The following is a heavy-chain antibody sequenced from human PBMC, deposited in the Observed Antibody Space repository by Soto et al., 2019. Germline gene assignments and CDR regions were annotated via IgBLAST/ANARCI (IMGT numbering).Heavy chain of an antibody. CDR3: AKADPTGSAVAGKPDIDY. Sequence: PGGSLRLSCAASGFTFSSYAMSWVRQAPGKGLEWVSAISGSGGSTYYADSVKGRFTISRDNSKNTLYLQMNSLRAEDTAVYYCAKADPTGSAVAGKPDIDYWGQGTLVTVSS. CDR1: GFTFSSYA. CDR2: ISGSGGST. J-gene: IGHJ4*02. V-gene: IGHV3-23*01. D-gene: IGHD6-19*01.